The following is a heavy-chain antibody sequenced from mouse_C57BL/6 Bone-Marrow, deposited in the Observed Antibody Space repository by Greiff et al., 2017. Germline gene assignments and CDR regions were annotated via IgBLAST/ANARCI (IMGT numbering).Heavy chain of an antibody. CDR3: TTQYGNFPD. V-gene: IGHV14-4*01. CDR2: FDPENGDT. Sequence: VQLQQSGAELVRPGASVKLSCTASGFNIKDDYMHWVKQRPEQGLEWIGWFDPENGDTEYASKFQGKATITADTSSNTAYLQLSSLTSEDTAVYYCTTQYGNFPDWGQGTLVTVSA. D-gene: IGHD2-1*01. J-gene: IGHJ3*01. CDR1: GFNIKDDY.